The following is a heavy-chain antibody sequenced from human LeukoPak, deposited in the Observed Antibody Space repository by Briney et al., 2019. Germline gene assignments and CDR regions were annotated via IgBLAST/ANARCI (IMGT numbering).Heavy chain of an antibody. J-gene: IGHJ3*01. Sequence: GGSLRLSCVVSGFTFSGFWMSWSRQAPGKGLEWVASINSDGSEGYYADVVKGRFTISRDNAKNSLYLQINSLRAEGTAVYYCARSSYSSSSSVWGQGTMVTVSS. CDR1: GFTFSGFW. CDR2: INSDGSEG. V-gene: IGHV3-7*03. CDR3: ARSSYSSSSSV. D-gene: IGHD6-6*01.